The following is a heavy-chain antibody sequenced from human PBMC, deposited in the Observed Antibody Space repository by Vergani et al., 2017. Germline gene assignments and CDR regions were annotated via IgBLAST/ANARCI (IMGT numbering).Heavy chain of an antibody. V-gene: IGHV3-30*04. CDR3: ASRGADDYGDYEEWYFDL. CDR1: GFTFSSYA. J-gene: IGHJ2*01. CDR2: ISYDGSNK. D-gene: IGHD4-17*01. Sequence: VQLLESGGGLVQPGGSLRLSCAASGFTFSSYAMHWVRQAPGKGLEWVAVISYDGSNKYYADSVKGRFTISRDNSKNTLYLQMNSLRAEDTAVYYCASRGADDYGDYEEWYFDLWGRGTLVTVSS.